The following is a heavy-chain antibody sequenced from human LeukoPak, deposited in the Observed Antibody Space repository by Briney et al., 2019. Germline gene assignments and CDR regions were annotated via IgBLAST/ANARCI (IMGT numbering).Heavy chain of an antibody. Sequence: ASVKVSCKASGYTFTGYYMHWVRQAPGQGLEWMGWINPNSGGTNYAQKFQGWVTMTRDTSISTAYMELSRLRSDDTAVYYCAKGLSIAASSAFDIWGQGTMVTVSS. J-gene: IGHJ3*02. CDR1: GYTFTGYY. D-gene: IGHD6-6*01. V-gene: IGHV1-2*04. CDR3: AKGLSIAASSAFDI. CDR2: INPNSGGT.